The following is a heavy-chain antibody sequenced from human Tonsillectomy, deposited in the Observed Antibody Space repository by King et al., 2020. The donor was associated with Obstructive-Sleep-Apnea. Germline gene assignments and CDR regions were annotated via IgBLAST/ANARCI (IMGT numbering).Heavy chain of an antibody. J-gene: IGHJ1*01. CDR1: GGTFSSYA. V-gene: IGHV1-69*04. CDR3: ARVEGVTTPKCAEYFQH. Sequence: QLVQSGAEVKKPGSSVKVSCKASGGTFSSYAISWVRQAPGQGLEWMGRIIPILGIANYAQKFQGRVTITADKSTSTAYMELSSLRSEDTAVYYCARVEGVTTPKCAEYFQHWGQGTLVTVSS. CDR2: IIPILGIA. D-gene: IGHD4-17*01.